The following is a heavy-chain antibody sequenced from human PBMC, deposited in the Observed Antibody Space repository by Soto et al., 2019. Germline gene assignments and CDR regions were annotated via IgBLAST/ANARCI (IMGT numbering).Heavy chain of an antibody. Sequence: GGSLRLSCAASGFIFSDHYMSWIRQAPGKGLEWISYINGRSDTIYYSKSVQGRFTISRDNGKNSLYLQMDSLRADDTAVYYCASVSYYDSRGYSRRLTNATFGHWGQGILFTVSS. CDR3: ASVSYYDSRGYSRRLTNATFGH. J-gene: IGHJ4*02. V-gene: IGHV3-11*01. D-gene: IGHD3-22*01. CDR1: GFIFSDHY. CDR2: INGRSDTI.